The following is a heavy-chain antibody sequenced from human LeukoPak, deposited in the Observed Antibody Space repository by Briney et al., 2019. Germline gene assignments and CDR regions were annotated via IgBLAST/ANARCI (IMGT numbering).Heavy chain of an antibody. CDR3: ARGISEIDY. D-gene: IGHD2-15*01. CDR2: ISSSSSTI. V-gene: IGHV3-48*01. Sequence: GGSLRLSCATSGFTFSSYSMNWVRQAPGKGLEWVSFISSSSSTIYYADSVKGRFTISRDNAKNSLYLQMNSLRAEDTAVYYCARGISEIDYWGQGTLVTVST. CDR1: GFTFSSYS. J-gene: IGHJ4*02.